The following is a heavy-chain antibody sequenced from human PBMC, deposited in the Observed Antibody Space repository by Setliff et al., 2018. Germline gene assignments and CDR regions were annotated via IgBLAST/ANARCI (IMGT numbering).Heavy chain of an antibody. CDR1: GFTFSTYS. V-gene: IGHV3-21*01. J-gene: IGHJ4*02. CDR2: ISPSSSHI. Sequence: PGGSLRLSCAASGFTFSTYSLIWVRQAPGTGLEWVSSISPSSSHIYYADSAEGRFTISRDNAKNSLYLQLNNLRAEDTAVYYCARAKGTTMATQYFDYWGQGTLVTVSS. CDR3: ARAKGTTMATQYFDY. D-gene: IGHD3-10*01.